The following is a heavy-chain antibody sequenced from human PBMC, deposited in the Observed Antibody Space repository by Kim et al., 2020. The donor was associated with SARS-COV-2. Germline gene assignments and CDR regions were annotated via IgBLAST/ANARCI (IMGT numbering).Heavy chain of an antibody. CDR2: MNPNSGNT. J-gene: IGHJ6*02. V-gene: IGHV1-8*01. D-gene: IGHD3-22*01. CDR3: ARGRWGYSSGYYYEYYYGMDV. Sequence: ASVKVSCKASGYTFTSYDINWVRQATGQGLEWMGWMNPNSGNTGYAQKFQGRVTMTRNTSISTAYMELSSLRSEDTAVYCCARGRWGYSSGYYYEYYYGMDVWGQGTTVTVSS. CDR1: GYTFTSYD.